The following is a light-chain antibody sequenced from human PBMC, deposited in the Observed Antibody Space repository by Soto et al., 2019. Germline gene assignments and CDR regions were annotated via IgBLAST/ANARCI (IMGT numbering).Light chain of an antibody. CDR1: ESVSRY. J-gene: IGKJ4*01. V-gene: IGKV3-11*01. CDR2: DAS. Sequence: EIVLTQSPATLSLSPGNRATLSCRASESVSRYLAWYQQKPGQAPRLLIYDASNRATGIPARFSGSGSGTGFTLTITSLEPEDFAVYYCQQRSNWPSTFGGGTKVETK. CDR3: QQRSNWPST.